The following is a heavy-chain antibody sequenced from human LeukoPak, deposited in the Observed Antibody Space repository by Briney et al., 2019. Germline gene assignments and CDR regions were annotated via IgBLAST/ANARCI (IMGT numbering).Heavy chain of an antibody. Sequence: SVKVSCKASGCTFSSYGISWVRQAPGQGLEWMGRIIPIFGTTNYAQKFQGRVTITADKSTSIVYMDLSSLRSEDTAVYYCASTGHYGSGTYNYWGQGTLVTVSS. CDR2: IIPIFGTT. CDR1: GCTFSSYG. V-gene: IGHV1-69*06. CDR3: ASTGHYGSGTYNY. D-gene: IGHD3-10*01. J-gene: IGHJ4*02.